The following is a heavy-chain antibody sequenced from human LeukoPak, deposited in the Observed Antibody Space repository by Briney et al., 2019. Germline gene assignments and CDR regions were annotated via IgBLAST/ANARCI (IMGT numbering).Heavy chain of an antibody. CDR1: GFSFSKYW. J-gene: IGHJ5*02. CDR3: ARGNCSSASCYRFDP. CDR2: ISYDGSNK. Sequence: GGSLRLSCAASGFSFSKYWMNWVRQAPGKGLKWVAVISYDGSNKYYADSVKGRFTISRDNSKNTLYLQMNSLRAEDTAVYYCARGNCSSASCYRFDPWGQGTLVTVSS. D-gene: IGHD2-2*01. V-gene: IGHV3-30*03.